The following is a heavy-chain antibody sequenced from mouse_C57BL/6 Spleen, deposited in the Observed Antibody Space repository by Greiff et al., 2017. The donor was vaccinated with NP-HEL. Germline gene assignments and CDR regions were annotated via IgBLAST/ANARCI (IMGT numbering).Heavy chain of an antibody. CDR2: IYPGSGNT. D-gene: IGHD2-2*01. J-gene: IGHJ2*01. CDR1: GYSFTSYY. Sequence: QVQLKQSGPELVKPGASVKISCKASGYSFTSYYIHWVKQRPGQGLEWIGWIYPGSGNTKYNEKFKGKATLTADTSSSTAYMQLSSLTSEDSAVYYCARGGYGYCPFDYWGQGTTLTVSS. V-gene: IGHV1-66*01. CDR3: ARGGYGYCPFDY.